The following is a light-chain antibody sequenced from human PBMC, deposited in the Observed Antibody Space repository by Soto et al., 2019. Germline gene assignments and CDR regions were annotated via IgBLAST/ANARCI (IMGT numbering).Light chain of an antibody. CDR1: QNVNNR. J-gene: IGKJ1*01. Sequence: EILMTQSPAMLSVSPGERATLSCRASQNVNNRLAWYQQKAGQPPRLLIYGASTRATGIPARFSGSGSGTEFTLTISSLQSEDFAVYYCQHFNSWPLLFGQGTKVDI. CDR3: QHFNSWPLL. V-gene: IGKV3-15*01. CDR2: GAS.